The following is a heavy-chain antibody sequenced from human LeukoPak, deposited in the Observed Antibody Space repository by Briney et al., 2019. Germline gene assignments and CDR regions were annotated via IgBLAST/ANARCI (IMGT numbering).Heavy chain of an antibody. J-gene: IGHJ5*02. Sequence: GGSLRLSCAASEFTVTINYMSWVRQAPGEGLEWVSSISSSSSYIYYADSVKGRFTISRDNAKNSLYLQMNSLRAEDTAVYYCARGLSSSWYGNWFDPWGQGTLVTVSS. CDR1: EFTVTINY. V-gene: IGHV3-21*01. CDR2: ISSSSSYI. D-gene: IGHD6-13*01. CDR3: ARGLSSSWYGNWFDP.